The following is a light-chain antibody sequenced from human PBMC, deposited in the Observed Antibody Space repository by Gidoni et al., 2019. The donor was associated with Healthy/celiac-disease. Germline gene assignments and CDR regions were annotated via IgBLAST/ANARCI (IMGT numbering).Light chain of an antibody. CDR3: QQRSNWLLT. CDR2: DAS. V-gene: IGKV3-11*01. Sequence: EIVLTQYPAPLSLSPGERATLSCRASQSVSSYLAWYQQKPGQAPRLLIYDASNRATGIPARFSGSGSGTDFTLTISSLEPEDFAVYYCQQRSNWLLTFGGGTKVEIK. J-gene: IGKJ4*01. CDR1: QSVSSY.